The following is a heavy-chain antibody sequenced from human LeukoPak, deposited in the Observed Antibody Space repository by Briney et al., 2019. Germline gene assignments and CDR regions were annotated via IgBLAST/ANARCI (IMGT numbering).Heavy chain of an antibody. D-gene: IGHD3-16*01. Sequence: SETLSLICAVYGGSFSDYYWNWIRQSPGKGLEWIGEINRSGSTRYNPSLTGRVTISVDTSKNQFSLKLSSVTAADTAVYYCARGVDDAADGADCFDPWGQGTLVTVSS. CDR3: ARGVDDAADGADCFDP. CDR1: GGSFSDYY. J-gene: IGHJ5*02. V-gene: IGHV4-34*01. CDR2: INRSGST.